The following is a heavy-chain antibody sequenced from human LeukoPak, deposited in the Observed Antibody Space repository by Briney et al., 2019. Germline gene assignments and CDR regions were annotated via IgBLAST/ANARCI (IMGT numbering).Heavy chain of an antibody. CDR3: ARDHDYEGWFDP. Sequence: SVKVSCKASGGTFSSYAISWVRQAPGQGLEWMGRIIPIFGIANYAQKFQGRVTITADKSTSTAYMELSSLRSEDTAVYYCARDHDYEGWFDPWGQGTLVTVSS. J-gene: IGHJ5*02. D-gene: IGHD4-17*01. CDR1: GGTFSSYA. V-gene: IGHV1-69*04. CDR2: IIPIFGIA.